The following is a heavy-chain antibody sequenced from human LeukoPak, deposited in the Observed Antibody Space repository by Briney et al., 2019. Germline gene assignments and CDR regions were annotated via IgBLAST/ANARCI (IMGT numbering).Heavy chain of an antibody. Sequence: GGSLRLSCAASGFTFSTYSMNWVRQAPGKGLEWVSSITSSSTYIYYADSVKGRFTISRDNAKNSLYLQMNSLRAEDTAVYYCARGNYYDSSGYLDVWGQGTTVTVSS. CDR1: GFTFSTYS. V-gene: IGHV3-21*01. CDR3: ARGNYYDSSGYLDV. J-gene: IGHJ6*02. D-gene: IGHD3-22*01. CDR2: ITSSSTYI.